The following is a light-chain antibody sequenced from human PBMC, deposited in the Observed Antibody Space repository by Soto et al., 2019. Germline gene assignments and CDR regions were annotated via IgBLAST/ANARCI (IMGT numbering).Light chain of an antibody. V-gene: IGLV2-11*01. CDR1: SSDVGGYNY. Sequence: QSVLTQPRSVSGSPGQSVTISCTGTSSDVGGYNYVSWYQQHPGKAPKLMIYDVSKRPSGVPDRFSGSKSGNTASLTISWLQAEDEADYYCCSYAGSYTYVFGTG. CDR2: DVS. CDR3: CSYAGSYTYV. J-gene: IGLJ1*01.